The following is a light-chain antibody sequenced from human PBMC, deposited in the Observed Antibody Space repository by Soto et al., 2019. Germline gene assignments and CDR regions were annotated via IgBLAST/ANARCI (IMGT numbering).Light chain of an antibody. J-gene: IGLJ2*01. Sequence: QSALAQPASVSGSPGQAVTISCTGTSSDVGAYNYFSWYQHHPATAPQLIIFEVSNRSSGISNPFSGSKSGQTASLSSTGLQTGDEDDYYCGKWDSSLSVVFGGGTKLTVL. V-gene: IGLV2-14*01. CDR3: GKWDSSLSVV. CDR1: SSDVGAYNY. CDR2: EVS.